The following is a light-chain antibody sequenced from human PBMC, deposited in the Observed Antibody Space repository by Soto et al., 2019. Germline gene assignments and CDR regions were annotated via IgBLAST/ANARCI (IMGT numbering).Light chain of an antibody. Sequence: EIVMTQSPATLPVSPGERATLSCRASQSVSSSLAWYQQRPGQAPRLLIYGASTRATDIPARFSGSGSGTEFTLTITNLQSEDFAIYYCQHYNNWSTFGQGTRLEIK. V-gene: IGKV3-15*01. CDR3: QHYNNWST. CDR2: GAS. CDR1: QSVSSS. J-gene: IGKJ5*01.